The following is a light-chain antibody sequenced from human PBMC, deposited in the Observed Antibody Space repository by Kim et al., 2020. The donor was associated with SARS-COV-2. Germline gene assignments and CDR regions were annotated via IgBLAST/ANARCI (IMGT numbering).Light chain of an antibody. J-gene: IGLJ2*01. CDR2: DSS. CDR3: LLSYSGLVL. Sequence: QAVVTQEPSLTVSPGGTVTLTRSSSTGAVTSGHYASWFQRKPGQAPRTLIYDSSHKHSWTPARFSGSLLGGNAALTLSGAQPEDEAEYYCLLSYSGLVLFGGGTQLTVL. CDR1: TGAVTSGHY. V-gene: IGLV7-46*01.